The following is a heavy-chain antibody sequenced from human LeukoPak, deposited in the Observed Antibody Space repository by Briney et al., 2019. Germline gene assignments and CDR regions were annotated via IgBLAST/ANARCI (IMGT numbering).Heavy chain of an antibody. V-gene: IGHV3-33*01. D-gene: IGHD2-15*01. CDR1: GFTFSSYG. Sequence: PGRSLRLSCAASGFTFSSYGMHWVRQAPGKGLEWVAVIWYDGSNKYYADSVKGRFTISRDNSKNTLYLQMNSLRAEDTAVYYCARDPSYCSGGNCYSGSYYYGMDVWGQGTTVTVSS. J-gene: IGHJ6*02. CDR2: IWYDGSNK. CDR3: ARDPSYCSGGNCYSGSYYYGMDV.